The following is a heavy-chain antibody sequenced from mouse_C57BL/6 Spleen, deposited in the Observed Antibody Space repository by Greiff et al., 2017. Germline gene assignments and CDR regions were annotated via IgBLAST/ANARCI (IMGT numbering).Heavy chain of an antibody. CDR3: ASGSIGDFDY. J-gene: IGHJ2*01. Sequence: VQLQQSGPELVKPGASVKISCKASGYTFTDYYMNWVKQSHGKSLEWIGDINPNNGGTSYNQKFKGKATLTVDKSSSTAYMELRSLTSEDSAVYYCASGSIGDFDYWGQGTTLTVSS. V-gene: IGHV1-26*01. CDR1: GYTFTDYY. CDR2: INPNNGGT.